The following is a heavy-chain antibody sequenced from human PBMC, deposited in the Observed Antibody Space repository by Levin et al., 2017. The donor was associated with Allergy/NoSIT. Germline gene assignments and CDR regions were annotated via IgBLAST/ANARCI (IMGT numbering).Heavy chain of an antibody. Sequence: GGSLRLSCKTSGYTFTDHHVHWARQAPGQGLEWMAIITPRGDGTRYAQKFQGRVTVTTDTSTSTVYMELTSLTSEDSAVYFCARDSAAWSTDFWGQGTLVIVSS. V-gene: IGHV1-46*01. D-gene: IGHD2-15*01. CDR2: ITPRGDGT. J-gene: IGHJ4*02. CDR1: GYTFTDHH. CDR3: ARDSAAWSTDF.